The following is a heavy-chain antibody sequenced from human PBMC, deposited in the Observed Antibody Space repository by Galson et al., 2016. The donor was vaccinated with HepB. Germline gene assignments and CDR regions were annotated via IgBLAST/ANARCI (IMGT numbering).Heavy chain of an antibody. CDR2: IKSKSAGGTI. CDR1: SSIFSNAW. CDR3: TTSGGTSGGSTWPPY. J-gene: IGHJ4*01. Sequence: SLRLSCAASSSIFSNAWMNWVRQAPGKDLEWVGRIKSKSAGGTIDYAAPVTGRFTISRDDSQNTLFLQMNSLQTEDTAVYYCTTSGGTSGGSTWPPYWGHGTLVTVSS. V-gene: IGHV3-15*07. D-gene: IGHD6-13*01.